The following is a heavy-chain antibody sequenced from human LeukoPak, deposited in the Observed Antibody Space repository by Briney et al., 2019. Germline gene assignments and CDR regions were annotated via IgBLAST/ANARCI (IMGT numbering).Heavy chain of an antibody. V-gene: IGHV3-43*02. CDR1: GFIFGRDS. J-gene: IGHJ4*02. Sequence: PGGSLRLSCAASGFIFGRDSMNWVRQAPGRGLEWVSYISRDSDIRYYADSVRGRFHISRDNSKNSLYLQMNSLRTEDTALYYCARSRQTGPLDYWGQGTLVTVSS. D-gene: IGHD1-14*01. CDR3: ARSRQTGPLDY. CDR2: ISRDSDIR.